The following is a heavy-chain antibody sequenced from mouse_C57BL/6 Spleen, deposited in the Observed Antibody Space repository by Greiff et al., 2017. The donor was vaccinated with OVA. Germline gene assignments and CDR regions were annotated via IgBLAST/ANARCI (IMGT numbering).Heavy chain of an antibody. D-gene: IGHD4-1*01. CDR1: GFTFTDYY. V-gene: IGHV7-3*01. CDR3: ARSNWDYFDY. J-gene: IGHJ2*01. CDR2: IRNKANGYTT. Sequence: EVNLVESGGGLVQPGGSLSLSCAASGFTFTDYYMSWVRQPPGKALEWLGFIRNKANGYTTEYSASVKGRFTISRDNSQSILYLQMNALRAEDSATYYCARSNWDYFDYWGQGATLTVSS.